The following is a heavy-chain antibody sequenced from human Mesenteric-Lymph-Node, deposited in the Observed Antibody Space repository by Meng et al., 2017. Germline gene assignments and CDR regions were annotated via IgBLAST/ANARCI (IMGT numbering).Heavy chain of an antibody. Sequence: GESLKISCAASGFTFSIYDMTWVRQAPGKGLEWVSSIRNSGDSAYYADSVQGRFTVSRDNWENRLYLQMNNLRAEDTAVYYCARESGGYRGIDYWGQGTLVTVSS. J-gene: IGHJ4*02. CDR1: GFTFSIYD. CDR3: ARESGGYRGIDY. V-gene: IGHV3-23*01. D-gene: IGHD5-12*01. CDR2: IRNSGDSA.